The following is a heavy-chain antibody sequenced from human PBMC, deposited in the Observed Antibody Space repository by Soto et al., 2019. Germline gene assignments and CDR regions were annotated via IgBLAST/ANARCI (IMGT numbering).Heavy chain of an antibody. Sequence: ASVKVSCKASGYTFTIYGINWVRQAPGQGLEWMGWISPDNSNTNYAQKLQGRVTMTTDTSTSTAYMELRSLRSDDTAVYYCARALGYSGYAGMDVWGQGTTVTVSS. CDR2: ISPDNSNT. CDR3: ARALGYSGYAGMDV. CDR1: GYTFTIYG. J-gene: IGHJ6*02. D-gene: IGHD5-12*01. V-gene: IGHV1-18*01.